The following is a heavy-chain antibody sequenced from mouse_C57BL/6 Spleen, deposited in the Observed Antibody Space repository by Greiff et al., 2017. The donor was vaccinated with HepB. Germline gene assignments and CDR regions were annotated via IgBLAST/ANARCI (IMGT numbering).Heavy chain of an antibody. D-gene: IGHD1-1*01. J-gene: IGHJ2*01. Sequence: QVHVKQPGAELVKPGASVKLSCKASGYTFTSYWMHWVKQRPGRGLEWIGRIDPNSGGTKYNEKFKSKATLTVDKPSSTAYMQLSSLTSEDSAVYYCARSHYGSSYDYFDYWGQGTTLTVSS. V-gene: IGHV1-72*01. CDR3: ARSHYGSSYDYFDY. CDR1: GYTFTSYW. CDR2: IDPNSGGT.